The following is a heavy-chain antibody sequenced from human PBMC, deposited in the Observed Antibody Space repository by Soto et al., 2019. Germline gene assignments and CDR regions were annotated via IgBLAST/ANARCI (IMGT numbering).Heavy chain of an antibody. CDR2: IYYSGST. V-gene: IGHV4-59*01. Sequence: SETLSLTCTVCGGAISSYYWSWIRQPPGKGLEWIGYIYYSGSTNYNPSLKSRVTISVDTSKNQFSLKLSSVTAADTSVYYCARQYADYLRGAFDIWRQGTMLTVSS. CDR3: ARQYADYLRGAFDI. D-gene: IGHD4-17*01. J-gene: IGHJ3*02. CDR1: GGAISSYY.